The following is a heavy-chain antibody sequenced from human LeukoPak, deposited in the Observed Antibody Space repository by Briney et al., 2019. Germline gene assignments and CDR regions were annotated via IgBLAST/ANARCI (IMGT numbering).Heavy chain of an antibody. J-gene: IGHJ4*02. CDR1: GFTFSSYA. V-gene: IGHV3-64*01. D-gene: IGHD3-10*01. Sequence: GGSLRLSCAASGFTFSSYAMHWVRQAPGKGLEYVSAISSNGGSTYYANSVKGRFTISRDNSKNTLYLEVISLTAEDTAVYYCAKDDAWLRFGEWSQGTLVTVSS. CDR3: AKDDAWLRFGE. CDR2: ISSNGGST.